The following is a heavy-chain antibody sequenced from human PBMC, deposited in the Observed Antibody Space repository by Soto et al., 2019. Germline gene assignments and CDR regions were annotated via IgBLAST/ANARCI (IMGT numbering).Heavy chain of an antibody. CDR2: IYYSGST. V-gene: IGHV4-31*03. CDR3: ARFPSKEGSYSPLVDY. CDR1: GGSISSGGYY. J-gene: IGHJ4*02. D-gene: IGHD3-10*01. Sequence: QVQLQESGPGLVKPSQTLSLTCTVSGGSISSGGYYWSWIRQHPGKGLEWIGYIYYSGSTYYNPYLKSRVTISVDTSKNQFSLKLSSVTAADTAVYYCARFPSKEGSYSPLVDYWGQGTLVTVSS.